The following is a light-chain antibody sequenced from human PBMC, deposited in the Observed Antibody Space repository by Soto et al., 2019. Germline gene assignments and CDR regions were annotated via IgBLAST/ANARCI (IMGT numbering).Light chain of an antibody. J-gene: IGKJ1*01. V-gene: IGKV3-20*01. CDR2: DAS. CDR3: QQYAGSPRT. CDR1: QSVSSK. Sequence: LPQSPATLSVPPGERATLSCRASQSVSSKLAWYQQKPGQAPRLLIYDASNRATDIPDRFTGSGSGTDFTLTINRVEPEDFAVYFCQQYAGSPRTFGQGTKVDIK.